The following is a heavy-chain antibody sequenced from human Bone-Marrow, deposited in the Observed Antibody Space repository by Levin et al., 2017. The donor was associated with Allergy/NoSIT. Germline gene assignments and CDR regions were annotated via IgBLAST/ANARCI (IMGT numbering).Heavy chain of an antibody. CDR2: ISGGGVNT. V-gene: IGHV3-23*01. D-gene: IGHD3-10*01. J-gene: IGHJ3*02. CDR1: GFTFSSYG. CDR3: AKDRGYGSGTYGTFEI. Sequence: PGGSLRLSCAGSGFTFSSYGMNWVRQAPGKGLEWVSGISGGGVNTYYADSMKGRFIISRDNSKNTLYLQMNSLRAEDTAVYYCAKDRGYGSGTYGTFEIWGQGTMVTVSS.